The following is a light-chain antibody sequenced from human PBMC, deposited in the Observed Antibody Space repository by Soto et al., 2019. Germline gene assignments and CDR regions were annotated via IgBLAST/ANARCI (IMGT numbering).Light chain of an antibody. V-gene: IGKV1-9*01. CDR2: AAS. J-gene: IGKJ4*01. Sequence: IQLTQSPSSLSASVGDSVTITCRASQGISRYLSWYQQKPGRAPKLLISAASTLQSGVPPRFSGSGSGTDFTLSITSLQPEDFANYYCQHLNTFPVTFGGGTKVEIK. CDR1: QGISRY. CDR3: QHLNTFPVT.